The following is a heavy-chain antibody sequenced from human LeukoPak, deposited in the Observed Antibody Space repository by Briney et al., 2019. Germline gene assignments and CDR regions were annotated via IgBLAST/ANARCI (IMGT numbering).Heavy chain of an antibody. CDR3: ARVSEDIVVVPAGDY. J-gene: IGHJ4*02. V-gene: IGHV3-21*01. D-gene: IGHD2-2*01. Sequence: GGSLRLSCAASGFTFSSYSMNWVRQAPGKGLEWVSSISSSSSYIYYADSVKGRFTISRDNAKNSLYLQMNSLRAEDTAVCYCARVSEDIVVVPAGDYWGQGTLVTVSS. CDR1: GFTFSSYS. CDR2: ISSSSSYI.